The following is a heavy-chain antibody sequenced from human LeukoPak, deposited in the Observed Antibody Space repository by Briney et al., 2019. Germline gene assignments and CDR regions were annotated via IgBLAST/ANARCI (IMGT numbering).Heavy chain of an antibody. D-gene: IGHD6-19*01. CDR3: AEDRIAVDGTDRFEYFDY. J-gene: IGHJ4*02. Sequence: GGSLRLSCAASGFTFSSYAMSWVRQAPGKGLEWVSAISASGGNTYYADSVKGRFTISRDNSKNTLYLQLNGLRAEDTAVYYCAEDRIAVDGTDRFEYFDYWGQGALVTVSS. CDR2: ISASGGNT. CDR1: GFTFSSYA. V-gene: IGHV3-23*01.